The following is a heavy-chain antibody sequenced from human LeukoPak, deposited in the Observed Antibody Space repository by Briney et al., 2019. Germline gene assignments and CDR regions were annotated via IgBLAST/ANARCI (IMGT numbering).Heavy chain of an antibody. CDR1: GFTFSYAW. V-gene: IGHV3-30*18. CDR3: AKDHIVVVVAATPDY. D-gene: IGHD2-15*01. CDR2: ISYDGSNK. J-gene: IGHJ4*02. Sequence: TGGSLRLSCAASGFTFSYAWMNWVRQAPGKGLEWVAVISYDGSNKYYADSVKGRFTISRDNSKNTLYLQMHSLRAEDTAVYYCAKDHIVVVVAATPDYWGQGTLVTVSS.